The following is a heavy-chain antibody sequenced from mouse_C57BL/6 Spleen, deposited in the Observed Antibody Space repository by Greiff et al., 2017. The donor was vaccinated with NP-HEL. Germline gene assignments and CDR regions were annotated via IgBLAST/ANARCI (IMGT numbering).Heavy chain of an antibody. Sequence: VKLQQPGAELVMPGASVKLSCKASGYTFTSYWMHWVKQRPGQGLEWIGEIDPSDSYTNYNQKFKGKSTLTVDKSSSTAYMQLSSLTSEDSAVYYCARGYYGSVYFDYWGQGTTLTVSS. CDR1: GYTFTSYW. J-gene: IGHJ2*01. CDR3: ARGYYGSVYFDY. CDR2: IDPSDSYT. V-gene: IGHV1-69*01. D-gene: IGHD1-1*01.